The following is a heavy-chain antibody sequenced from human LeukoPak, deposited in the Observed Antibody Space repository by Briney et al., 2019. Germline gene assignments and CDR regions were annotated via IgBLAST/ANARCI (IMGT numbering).Heavy chain of an antibody. V-gene: IGHV3-23*01. CDR1: GFTFSSYA. D-gene: IGHD5-18*01. J-gene: IGHJ4*02. CDR3: AKVRGYSCDNDY. Sequence: GGSLRLPCAASGFTFSSYAMSWVRQAPGKGLEWVSAISGSGGSTYYADSVKGRFTISRDNSKNTLYLQMNSLRAEDTAVYYCAKVRGYSCDNDYWGQGTLVAVSS. CDR2: ISGSGGST.